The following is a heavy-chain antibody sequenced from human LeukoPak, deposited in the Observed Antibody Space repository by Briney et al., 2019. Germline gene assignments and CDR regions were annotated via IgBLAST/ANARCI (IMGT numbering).Heavy chain of an antibody. D-gene: IGHD3-9*01. Sequence: SETLSLTCTVSGGSISSYYWSWIRQPAGKGLEWIGRIYSSGSTNYNPSLKSRVTMSVDTSKNQFSLKLSSVTAADTAVYYCARGMSYDSLTGRYYYIDVWGKGTTVTISS. CDR1: GGSISSYY. V-gene: IGHV4-4*07. CDR2: IYSSGST. CDR3: ARGMSYDSLTGRYYYIDV. J-gene: IGHJ6*03.